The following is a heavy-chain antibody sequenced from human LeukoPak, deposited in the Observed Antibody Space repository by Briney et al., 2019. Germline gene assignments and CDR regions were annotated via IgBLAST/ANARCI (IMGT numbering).Heavy chain of an antibody. CDR1: GFIFSKNG. Sequence: PGGSLRLSCAASGFIFSKNGMHWVRRAPGKGLEWVAFIRHDESKKYYADSVKGRFTISRDNSKNTLSLQMNSLRADDTAVYYCAKFSYGDYVAWGQGTLVTVSS. D-gene: IGHD4-17*01. CDR3: AKFSYGDYVA. J-gene: IGHJ5*02. V-gene: IGHV3-30*02. CDR2: IRHDESKK.